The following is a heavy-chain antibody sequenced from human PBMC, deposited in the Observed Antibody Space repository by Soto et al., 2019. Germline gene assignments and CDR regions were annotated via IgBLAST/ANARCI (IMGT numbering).Heavy chain of an antibody. D-gene: IGHD3-16*01. V-gene: IGHV3-48*03. Sequence: GGSLRLACAASGFTFSSSEMIWVRQAPGKGLEWISYISSGGRTIYYADSVKGRFTISRDNVQNSLYLQMNSLRAEDTAIYYCGRKPHSYVYAYWGQGALVTVSS. CDR1: GFTFSSSE. J-gene: IGHJ4*02. CDR2: ISSGGRTI. CDR3: GRKPHSYVYAY.